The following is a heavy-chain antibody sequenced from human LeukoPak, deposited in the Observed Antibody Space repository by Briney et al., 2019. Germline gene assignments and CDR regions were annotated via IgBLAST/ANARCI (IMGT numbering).Heavy chain of an antibody. CDR1: GGSFIGYY. V-gene: IGHV4-34*01. J-gene: IGHJ4*02. D-gene: IGHD2/OR15-2a*01. CDR2: INHSGST. CDR3: ARAPLVIVVTAFDY. Sequence: SETLSITCAVYGGSFIGYYWSWIRQPPGKGLEWIGEINHSGSTNYNPSLKSRVTISVDTSKKQFSLKLSSVTAADTAVYYCARAPLVIVVTAFDYWGQGTLVTVSS.